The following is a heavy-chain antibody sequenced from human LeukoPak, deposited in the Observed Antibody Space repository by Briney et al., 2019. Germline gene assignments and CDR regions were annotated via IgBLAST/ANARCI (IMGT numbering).Heavy chain of an antibody. CDR2: IRYDGSNK. J-gene: IGHJ4*02. D-gene: IGHD5-18*01. CDR3: AKERDTAMVTIDY. V-gene: IGHV3-30*02. Sequence: PGGPLRLSCAASGFTFSSYDMHWVRQAPGKGLEWVAFIRYDGSNKYYADSVKGRFTISRDNSKNTLYLQMNSLRAEDTAVYYCAKERDTAMVTIDYWGQGTLVTVSS. CDR1: GFTFSSYD.